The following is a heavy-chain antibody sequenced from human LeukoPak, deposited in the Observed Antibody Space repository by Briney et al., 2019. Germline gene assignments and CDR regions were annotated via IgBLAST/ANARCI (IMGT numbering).Heavy chain of an antibody. D-gene: IGHD6-6*01. Sequence: GGSLRLSCAASGFSFSSYTIHWVRQAPGKGLEWVAVISYDGSNKYYADSVKGRFTISRDNSKNTLYLQMNGLKTEDTAAYYCARAYSSSSGAYWGQGTLVTVSS. CDR1: GFSFSSYT. J-gene: IGHJ4*02. CDR2: ISYDGSNK. CDR3: ARAYSSSSGAY. V-gene: IGHV3-30-3*01.